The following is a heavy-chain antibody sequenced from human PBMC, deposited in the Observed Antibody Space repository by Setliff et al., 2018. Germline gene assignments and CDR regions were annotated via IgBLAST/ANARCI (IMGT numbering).Heavy chain of an antibody. J-gene: IGHJ4*02. CDR1: GFTFSSYS. V-gene: IGHV3-21*01. CDR3: AKVGIFGGGYFDF. D-gene: IGHD3-3*01. Sequence: PGGSLRLSCIASGFTFSSYSMNWVRQAPGKGLEWVSSISGGGRYTYSADSVRGRFTVSRDNAKNSLYLQMNSLRAEDTAVYYCAKVGIFGGGYFDFWGQGTLVTVSS. CDR2: ISGGGRYT.